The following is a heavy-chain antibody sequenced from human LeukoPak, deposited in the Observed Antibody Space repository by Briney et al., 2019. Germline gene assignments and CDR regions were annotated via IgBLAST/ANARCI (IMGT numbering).Heavy chain of an antibody. CDR2: VYHSGGT. D-gene: IGHD3-10*01. CDR3: ARVTPSFAHNWFDP. Sequence: SETLSLTCTVSGGSISTYYWSWIRQPPEQGLEWIGDVYHSGGTNYNPSLKSRVTISVDTSKNQFSLRLTSVTAADTAVYYCARVTPSFAHNWFDPWGQGTLVTVSS. J-gene: IGHJ5*02. V-gene: IGHV4-59*12. CDR1: GGSISTYY.